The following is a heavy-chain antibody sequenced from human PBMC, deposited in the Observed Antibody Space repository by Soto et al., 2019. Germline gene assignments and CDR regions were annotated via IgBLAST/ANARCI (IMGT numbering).Heavy chain of an antibody. D-gene: IGHD3-9*01. J-gene: IGHJ4*02. CDR1: GFTFTSSA. Sequence: GASVKVSCKASGFTFTSSAMQWVRQARGQRLEWIGWIVAGSGNTNYAQKFQERVTITRDMSTSTAYMELSSLRSEDTAVYYCAAGDYDILTGASNFDYWGQGTLVTVSS. CDR3: AAGDYDILTGASNFDY. V-gene: IGHV1-58*02. CDR2: IVAGSGNT.